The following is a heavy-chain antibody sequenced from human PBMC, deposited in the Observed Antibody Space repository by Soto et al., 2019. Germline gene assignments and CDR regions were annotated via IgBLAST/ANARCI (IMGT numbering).Heavy chain of an antibody. CDR3: ARKLEASIRHVEWFSYKWFDP. V-gene: IGHV4-34*01. CDR2: ITFRGVT. Sequence: SETLSLTCDVHGDSLSGYAWSWIRQPPGKGLEWIGEITFRGVTNYHPSLKGRLSMSVDTSKNRISLNVSSVTAADTALYFCARKLEASIRHVEWFSYKWFDPWGPGTLVTVSS. D-gene: IGHD3-9*01. J-gene: IGHJ5*02. CDR1: GDSLSGYA.